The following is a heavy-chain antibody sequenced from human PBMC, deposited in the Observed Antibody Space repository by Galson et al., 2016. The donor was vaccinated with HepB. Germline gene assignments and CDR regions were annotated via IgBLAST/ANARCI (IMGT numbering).Heavy chain of an antibody. J-gene: IGHJ5*02. V-gene: IGHV1-18*01. Sequence: KVSCKASGYTFTNYGISWVRQAPGQGFECMGWISAYNGNTNYAQNLQDRVTMTTDTSTNTAYMELRSLRSDDTAMYYCARSSFGVSNPWGQGTLVTVSS. CDR2: ISAYNGNT. CDR3: ARSSFGVSNP. CDR1: GYTFTNYG. D-gene: IGHD3-3*01.